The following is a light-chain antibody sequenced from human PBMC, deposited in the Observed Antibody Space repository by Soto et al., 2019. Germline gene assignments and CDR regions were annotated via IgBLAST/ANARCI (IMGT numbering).Light chain of an antibody. CDR1: QGIGRD. CDR3: QQLNSYPIT. Sequence: IQLTQSPSSQSTSVGDRITITCRASQGIGRDLAWYQQKPGKAPKLLNYSASTLQSGVPSGFTGSGSGTDCTLTISSLQPEDFATHYCQQLNSYPITFGQGTRLEIK. CDR2: SAS. J-gene: IGKJ5*01. V-gene: IGKV1-9*01.